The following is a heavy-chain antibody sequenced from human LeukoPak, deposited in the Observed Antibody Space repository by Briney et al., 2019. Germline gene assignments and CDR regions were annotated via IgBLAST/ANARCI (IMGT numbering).Heavy chain of an antibody. J-gene: IGHJ3*02. CDR1: GFTFSFHE. CDR3: ARASYDSSGYYRIDI. Sequence: GGSLRLSCAASGFTFSFHEMNWVRQAPGKGLEWVSYISSTGNSIYYADSVKGRFTISGDNAKNSLYLQMNSLRGEDTAVYYCARASYDSSGYYRIDIWGQGTMVTVSS. CDR2: ISSTGNSI. V-gene: IGHV3-48*03. D-gene: IGHD3-22*01.